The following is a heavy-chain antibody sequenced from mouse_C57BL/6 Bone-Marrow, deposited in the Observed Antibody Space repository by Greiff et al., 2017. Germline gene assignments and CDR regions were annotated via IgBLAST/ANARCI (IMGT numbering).Heavy chain of an antibody. CDR3: ARSPFYYGSSYGYFEV. V-gene: IGHV1-64*01. CDR2: IHPKSGST. J-gene: IGHJ1*03. CDR1: GYTFTSYW. D-gene: IGHD1-1*01. Sequence: VQLQQPGAELVKPGASVKLSCKASGYTFTSYWMHWVKQRTGQGLEWIGMIHPKSGSTKYNAKFQSKATLTVDKSSSTAYMQLSSLTSVDSAVYYCARSPFYYGSSYGYFEVWGTGTTVTVSS.